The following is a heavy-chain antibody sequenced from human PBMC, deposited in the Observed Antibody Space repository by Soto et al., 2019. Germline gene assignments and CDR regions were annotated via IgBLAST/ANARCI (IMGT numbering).Heavy chain of an antibody. Sequence: QVQLVQSGAEVKKPGSSVKVSCKASGGTFSSYAITWVRQAPGQGLEWMGEIIPIFDTANYAQKFQGRVTIRADESTRTAYMELSSLRSEDTAVYYCARDRGPSSGYYPYWFDPWGQGALVTVSS. CDR1: GGTFSSYA. CDR3: ARDRGPSSGYYPYWFDP. J-gene: IGHJ5*02. V-gene: IGHV1-69*12. CDR2: IIPIFDTA. D-gene: IGHD3-22*01.